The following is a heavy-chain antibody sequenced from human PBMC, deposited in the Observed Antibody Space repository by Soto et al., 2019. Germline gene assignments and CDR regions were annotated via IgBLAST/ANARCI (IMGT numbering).Heavy chain of an antibody. D-gene: IGHD3-10*01. CDR2: IRVHNGNT. CDR3: LRDVDGAGSYYTGS. Sequence: VHLVQSGVEVKKPGASVKVSCKASGYNFINYGITWVRQPPGQGLEWMGWIRVHNGNTNYAQNPQGRVTMTTDPSTSTAYMELRSLGSDATAVYSCLRDVDGAGSYYTGSWGRGTLFAVSS. J-gene: IGHJ5*02. CDR1: GYNFINYG. V-gene: IGHV1-18*01.